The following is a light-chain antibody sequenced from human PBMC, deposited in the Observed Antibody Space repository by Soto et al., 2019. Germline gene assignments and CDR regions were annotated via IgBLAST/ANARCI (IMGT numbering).Light chain of an antibody. CDR1: QSVDSY. J-gene: IGKJ2*01. CDR2: DAS. V-gene: IGKV3-11*01. CDR3: QQRSNWPMYT. Sequence: EIVSTQSPATLSLSPGERATLSCRASQSVDSYLSWYQHKPGQAPRLLIYDASNRATGIPARFSGSGSGTDFTLTISSLEAEDFAVYYCQQRSNWPMYTFGQGTKLEIK.